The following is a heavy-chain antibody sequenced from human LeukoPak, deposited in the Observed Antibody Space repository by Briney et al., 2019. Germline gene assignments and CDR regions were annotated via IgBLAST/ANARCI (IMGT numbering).Heavy chain of an antibody. CDR3: ARSPGPLVPAAFDI. J-gene: IGHJ3*02. Sequence: SETLSLTCTVSGGSISSSSYYWGWIRQPPGKGLEWIGSVYYSGSTYYNPSLKSRVTIPVDTSKNQFSLKLSSVTAADTAVYYCARSPGPLVPAAFDIRGQGTMVTASS. V-gene: IGHV4-39*01. D-gene: IGHD3-10*01. CDR1: GGSISSSSYY. CDR2: VYYSGST.